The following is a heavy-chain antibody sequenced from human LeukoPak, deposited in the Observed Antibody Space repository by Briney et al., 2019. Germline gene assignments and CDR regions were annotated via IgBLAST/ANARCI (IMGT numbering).Heavy chain of an antibody. CDR2: INPNSGGT. Sequence: ASVKVSCKASGYTFTGYYMHWVRQAPGQGLEWMGWINPNSGGTNYAQKFQGRVTMTRDTSTSTVYMELSSLRSEDTAVYYCARVSDYSGRYGSFAYWGQGTLVTVPS. J-gene: IGHJ4*02. CDR1: GYTFTGYY. D-gene: IGHD1-26*01. V-gene: IGHV1-2*02. CDR3: ARVSDYSGRYGSFAY.